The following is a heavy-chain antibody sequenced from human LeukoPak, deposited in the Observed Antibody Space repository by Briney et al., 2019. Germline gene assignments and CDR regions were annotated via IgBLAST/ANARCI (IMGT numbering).Heavy chain of an antibody. Sequence: SETLSLTCTVSGGSISSYYWSWIRQPPGKGLEWTGYIYYSGRTNYNPSLKSRVTISVDTSKNQFSLKLSSVTAADTAVYYCARGPNRYYFDYWGQGALVTVSS. CDR3: ARGPNRYYFDY. CDR1: GGSISSYY. CDR2: IYYSGRT. D-gene: IGHD2/OR15-2a*01. V-gene: IGHV4-59*01. J-gene: IGHJ4*02.